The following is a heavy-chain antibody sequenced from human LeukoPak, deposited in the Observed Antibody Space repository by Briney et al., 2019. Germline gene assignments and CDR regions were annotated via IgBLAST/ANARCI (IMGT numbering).Heavy chain of an antibody. CDR2: ISGSGGST. CDR1: GFSFSKDW. J-gene: IGHJ6*03. Sequence: PGGSLRLSCAASGFSFSKDWMSWVRQAPGKGLEWVSAISGSGGSTYYADSVKGRFTISRDNSKNTLYLQMNSLRAEDTAVYYCARNYYYYMDVWGKGTTVTISS. V-gene: IGHV3-23*01. CDR3: ARNYYYYMDV.